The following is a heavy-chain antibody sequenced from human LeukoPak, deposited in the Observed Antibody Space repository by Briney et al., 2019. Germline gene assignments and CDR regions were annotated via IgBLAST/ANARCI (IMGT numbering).Heavy chain of an antibody. D-gene: IGHD6-19*01. J-gene: IGHJ4*02. CDR1: GGSISSYY. CDR2: IYDSGST. V-gene: IGHV4-59*01. Sequence: PSETLSLTCTVSGGSISSYYWSWIRQPPGKGLEWIGYIYDSGSTNYNPPLKSRVTISVDTSKNQLSLKLNSVTAADTAVYYCASDSSGWAFDYWGQGTLVTVSS. CDR3: ASDSSGWAFDY.